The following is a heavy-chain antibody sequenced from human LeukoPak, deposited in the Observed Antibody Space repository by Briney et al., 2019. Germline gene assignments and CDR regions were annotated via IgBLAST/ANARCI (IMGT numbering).Heavy chain of an antibody. Sequence: SETLSLTCAVYGGSFSGYYWSWIRQPPGKGLEWIGEINHSGGTNYNPSLKSRVTISVDTSKNQFSLKLSSVTAADTAVYYCARALLAARRGLGYWGQGTLVTVSS. J-gene: IGHJ4*02. V-gene: IGHV4-34*01. CDR2: INHSGGT. D-gene: IGHD6-6*01. CDR3: ARALLAARRGLGY. CDR1: GGSFSGYY.